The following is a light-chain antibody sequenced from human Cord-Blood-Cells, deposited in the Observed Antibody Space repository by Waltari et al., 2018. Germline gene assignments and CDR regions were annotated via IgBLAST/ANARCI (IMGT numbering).Light chain of an antibody. V-gene: IGKV3-20*01. CDR3: QQYGSSRFT. CDR1: QSVSSSY. Sequence: EIVLTQSPGTLSLSPWERATLSCRASQSVSSSYLAWYQQKPGQAPRLLIYGASSRATGIPARFSGSGSGTDFTLTISRLEPEDFAVYYCQQYGSSRFTFGPGTKVDIK. CDR2: GAS. J-gene: IGKJ3*01.